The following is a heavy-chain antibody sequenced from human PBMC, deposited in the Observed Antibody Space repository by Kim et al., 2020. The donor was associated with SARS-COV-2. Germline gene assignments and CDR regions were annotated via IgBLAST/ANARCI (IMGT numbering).Heavy chain of an antibody. J-gene: IGHJ6*02. CDR2: IWYDGSNK. V-gene: IGHV3-33*01. Sequence: GGSLRLSCAASGFTFSSYGMHWVRQAPGKGPEWVAVIWYDGSNKYYADSVKGRFTISRDNSKNTLYLQMNSLRAEDTAVYYCARDRRGYDFWSGYSRMDVWGQGTTVTVSS. D-gene: IGHD3-3*01. CDR3: ARDRRGYDFWSGYSRMDV. CDR1: GFTFSSYG.